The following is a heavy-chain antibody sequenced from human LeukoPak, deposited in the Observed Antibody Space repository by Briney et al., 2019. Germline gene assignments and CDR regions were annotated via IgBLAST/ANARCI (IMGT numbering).Heavy chain of an antibody. Sequence: GGSLRLSCAASGFTFSTYNMNWVRQTPGKGLEWVSSITSTSTYIYYADSVKGRFTISRDNAKNSLFLQMNSLTADDTAVYYCARDPLPLRYCTNGVCHRPGLSWGQGTLVTVSS. V-gene: IGHV3-21*01. J-gene: IGHJ5*02. D-gene: IGHD2-8*01. CDR2: ITSTSTYI. CDR1: GFTFSTYN. CDR3: ARDPLPLRYCTNGVCHRPGLS.